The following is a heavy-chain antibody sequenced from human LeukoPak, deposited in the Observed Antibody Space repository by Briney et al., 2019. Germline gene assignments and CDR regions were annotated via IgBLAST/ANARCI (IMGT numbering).Heavy chain of an antibody. D-gene: IGHD1-26*01. Sequence: GGSLRLSCAASGFTFSSYGMSWVRQAPGKGLEWVSAISGNGGSSFYADSVKGRFTISRDNSKNTLFLQVDSLRAEDSAIYYCARRKVGGTGDYWGQGTQVTVSS. J-gene: IGHJ4*02. CDR3: ARRKVGGTGDY. V-gene: IGHV3-23*01. CDR1: GFTFSSYG. CDR2: ISGNGGSS.